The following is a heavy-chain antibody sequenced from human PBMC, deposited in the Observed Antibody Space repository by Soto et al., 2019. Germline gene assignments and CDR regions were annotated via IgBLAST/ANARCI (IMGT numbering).Heavy chain of an antibody. CDR2: INPNSGGT. CDR3: ARASEYYDFWSGYDY. J-gene: IGHJ4*02. Sequence: ASVKVSCKASGYTFTGYYMHWVRQAPGQGLEWMGWINPNSGGTNYAQKFQGRVTMTRDTSISTAYMELSRLRSDDTAVYYCARASEYYDFWSGYDYWGQGTLVTVSS. D-gene: IGHD3-3*01. CDR1: GYTFTGYY. V-gene: IGHV1-2*02.